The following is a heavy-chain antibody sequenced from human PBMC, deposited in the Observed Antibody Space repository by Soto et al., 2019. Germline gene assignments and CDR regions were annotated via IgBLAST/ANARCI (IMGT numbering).Heavy chain of an antibody. Sequence: VASVKVSCKASGYTFSKFYMHWVRQAPGQGLEWMVCIAPNSGDTNIAQKFQGRVTMTRDTSISTAYMDLNRLRSDDTAVYYCAKYLLVTLPDGYDIWGQGTMVTVSS. CDR3: AKYLLVTLPDGYDI. J-gene: IGHJ3*02. CDR1: GYTFSKFY. V-gene: IGHV1-2*02. D-gene: IGHD2-15*01. CDR2: IAPNSGDT.